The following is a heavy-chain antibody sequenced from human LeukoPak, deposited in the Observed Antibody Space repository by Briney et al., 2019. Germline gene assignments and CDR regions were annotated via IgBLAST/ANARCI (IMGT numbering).Heavy chain of an antibody. CDR2: IDSSGYTI. V-gene: IGHV3-11*01. J-gene: IGHJ4*02. CDR3: AKAASTYYYDSSGYYFDY. CDR1: GFSFNDYY. Sequence: PGGSLRLSCAASGFSFNDYYMTWIRQAPGKGLEWVSYIDSSGYTIYYADSVKGRFTISRDNSKNSLYLQMNSLRAEDTALYYCAKAASTYYYDSSGYYFDYWGQGTLVTVSS. D-gene: IGHD3-22*01.